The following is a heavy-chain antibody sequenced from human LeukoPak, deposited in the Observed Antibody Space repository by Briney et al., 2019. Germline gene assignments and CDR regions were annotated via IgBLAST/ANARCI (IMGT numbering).Heavy chain of an antibody. CDR3: ARVYYDSSGYSDYFDY. V-gene: IGHV4-59*08. CDR1: GGSISSYY. Sequence: SETLSLTCTVSGGSISSYYWSWIRQPPGKGLEWIGYIYYSGSTNYNPSLKSRVTISVDTSKNQFSLKLSSVTAADTAVYYCARVYYDSSGYSDYFDYWGQGTLVTVSS. J-gene: IGHJ4*02. CDR2: IYYSGST. D-gene: IGHD3-22*01.